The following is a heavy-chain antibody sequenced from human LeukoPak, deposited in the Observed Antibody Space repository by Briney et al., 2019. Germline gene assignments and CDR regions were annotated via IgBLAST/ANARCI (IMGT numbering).Heavy chain of an antibody. CDR2: IYYSGST. CDR1: GYSISSGYY. CDR3: ARVEGSVGYYFDY. Sequence: SETLSLTCTVSGYSISSGYYWGWIRQPPGKGLEWIGYIYYSGSTNYNPSLKSRVTISVDTSKNQFSLKLSSVTAADTAVYCCARVEGSVGYYFDYWGQGTLVTVSS. D-gene: IGHD1-1*01. J-gene: IGHJ4*02. V-gene: IGHV4-61*01.